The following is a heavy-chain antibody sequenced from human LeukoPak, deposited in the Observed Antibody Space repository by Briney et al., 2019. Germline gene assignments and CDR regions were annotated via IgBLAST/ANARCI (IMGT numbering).Heavy chain of an antibody. Sequence: SETLSLTCTVSGGSINIYYWSWIRQPAGKGLEWIGRIYTSGSTHYNPSLKSRVTMSVDTSKDQFSLKLSSVTAADTAVYYCARSPTKRVTEDYWGQGTLVTVSS. CDR3: ARSPTKRVTEDY. D-gene: IGHD5-18*01. V-gene: IGHV4-4*07. CDR2: IYTSGST. CDR1: GGSINIYY. J-gene: IGHJ4*02.